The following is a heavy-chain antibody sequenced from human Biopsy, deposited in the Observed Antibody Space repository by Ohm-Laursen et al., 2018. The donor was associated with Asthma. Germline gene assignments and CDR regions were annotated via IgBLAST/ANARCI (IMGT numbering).Heavy chain of an antibody. CDR2: ISFDGSNK. D-gene: IGHD1-26*01. CDR3: AKDVFPGWELRRGPDY. CDR1: GFTFSNYG. J-gene: IGHJ4*02. V-gene: IGHV3-30*18. Sequence: SLRLSCAASGFTFSNYGMHLVRQAPGKGLDWVAVISFDGSNKNYTDSVKGRFTISRDNSRNTLHLQMNSLGAEDTAVYYCAKDVFPGWELRRGPDYWGQGTLVTVSS.